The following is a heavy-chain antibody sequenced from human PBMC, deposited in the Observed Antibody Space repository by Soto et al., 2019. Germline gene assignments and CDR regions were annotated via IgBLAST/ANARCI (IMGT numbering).Heavy chain of an antibody. CDR3: ARDISGP. CDR1: GFTFSSYS. Sequence: PGGSLRLSCAASGFTFSSYSMNWVRQAPGKGLEWISYISSSGSTMFYADSVKGRFTISRDNANNSLYLQMNSLRAEDTAIYYCARDISGPWGQGTLVTVSS. CDR2: ISSSGSTM. D-gene: IGHD3-9*01. J-gene: IGHJ5*02. V-gene: IGHV3-48*01.